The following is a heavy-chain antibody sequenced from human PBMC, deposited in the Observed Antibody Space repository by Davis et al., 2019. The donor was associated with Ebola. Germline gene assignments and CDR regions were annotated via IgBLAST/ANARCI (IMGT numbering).Heavy chain of an antibody. CDR2: IKQDGSEK. CDR3: ARDNSNTHWPFYFDY. J-gene: IGHJ4*02. D-gene: IGHD2/OR15-2a*01. V-gene: IGHV3-7*01. CDR1: KFTFSSHW. Sequence: GESLKISCAASKFTFSSHWMNWVRQAPGKGLEWVANIKQDGSEKYYVDSVKGRFTISRDNAKNSLYLQMNSLRAEDTAVYYCARDNSNTHWPFYFDYWGQGTLVTVSS.